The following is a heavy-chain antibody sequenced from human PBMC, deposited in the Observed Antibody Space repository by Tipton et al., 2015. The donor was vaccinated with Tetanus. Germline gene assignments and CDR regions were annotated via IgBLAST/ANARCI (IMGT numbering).Heavy chain of an antibody. CDR2: IYYSGPT. D-gene: IGHD5-12*01. CDR3: ASVYYRGRDRAFDI. CDR1: GDFITSTSYF. J-gene: IGHJ3*02. V-gene: IGHV4-31*03. Sequence: TLSLTCTVSGDFITSTSYFWSWIRQHPGKGLEWIGYIYYSGPTNYNPSLKSRVTISVDTSKNQFSLKLSSVTAADTAVYYCASVYYRGRDRAFDIWGQGTMVSVSS.